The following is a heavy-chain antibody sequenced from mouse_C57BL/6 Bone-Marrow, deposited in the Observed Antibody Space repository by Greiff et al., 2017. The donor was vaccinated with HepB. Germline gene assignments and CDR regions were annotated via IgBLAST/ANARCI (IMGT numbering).Heavy chain of an antibody. CDR2: ISNGGGST. J-gene: IGHJ3*01. V-gene: IGHV5-12*01. CDR3: ARRYDYDGAWFAY. CDR1: GFTFSDYY. Sequence: EVMLVESGGGLVQPGGSLKLSCAASGFTFSDYYMYWVRQTPEKRLEWVAYISNGGGSTYYPDTVKGRFTISRDNAKNTLYLQMSSLKSEDTAMYYCARRYDYDGAWFAYWGQGTLVTVSA. D-gene: IGHD2-4*01.